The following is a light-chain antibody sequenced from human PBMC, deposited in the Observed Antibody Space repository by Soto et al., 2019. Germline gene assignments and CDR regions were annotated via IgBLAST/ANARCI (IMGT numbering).Light chain of an antibody. Sequence: IQMTQSPSSLSASVGDRVTFICRASQDIRSELSWFQQKPGRPPKLLIYGASTLQSGVPSRFSGSGSGTDFTLTIDSLQSEDFATYYCLQDNNYPRTFGPGTKVEVK. V-gene: IGKV1-6*01. CDR1: QDIRSE. CDR2: GAS. CDR3: LQDNNYPRT. J-gene: IGKJ3*01.